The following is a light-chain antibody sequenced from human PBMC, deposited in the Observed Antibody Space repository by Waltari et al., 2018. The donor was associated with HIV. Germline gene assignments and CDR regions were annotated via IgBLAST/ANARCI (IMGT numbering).Light chain of an antibody. CDR1: PFPQKH. J-gene: IGLJ3*02. V-gene: IGLV3-10*01. CDR2: EDI. Sequence: SYELTQPPSAAVSPGQTARLTCPGDPFPQKHGHWYQQKSGQAPVLVIYEDIKRPSGIPERFSGSSSGTMAILTISGAQVEDEADYYCYSTESSGTHRVFGGGTKLTVL. CDR3: YSTESSGTHRV.